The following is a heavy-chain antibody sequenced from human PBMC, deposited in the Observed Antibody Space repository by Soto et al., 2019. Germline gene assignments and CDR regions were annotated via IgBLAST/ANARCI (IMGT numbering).Heavy chain of an antibody. Sequence: PGGCLRLSCAASGFTFRIYGVHWFLQAPGKGLEWVEVISYDGSNKYYADSVKGRFTISRDNYKNTLYLQMNSLRAEDTAVYYCAKDWEGLSVVAGATDYWGQGTLVTV. CDR3: AKDWEGLSVVAGATDY. CDR1: GFTFRIYG. D-gene: IGHD6-19*01. CDR2: ISYDGSNK. V-gene: IGHV3-30*18. J-gene: IGHJ4*02.